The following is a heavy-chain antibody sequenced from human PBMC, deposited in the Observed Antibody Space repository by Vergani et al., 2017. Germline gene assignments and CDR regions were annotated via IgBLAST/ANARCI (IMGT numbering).Heavy chain of an antibody. CDR3: ARLGGSTGCVGCFDL. Sequence: QLLESGGGLIQPGGSLRLSCAASGFTFSSYAMSWVRQAPGKGLEWVSAISGSGGSTYYADSVKGRFTISRDNSKNTLYLQMNSLRAEDTAVYYCARLGGSTGCVGCFDLWGRGTLVTVSS. CDR1: GFTFSSYA. D-gene: IGHD2-2*01. V-gene: IGHV3-23*01. CDR2: ISGSGGST. J-gene: IGHJ2*01.